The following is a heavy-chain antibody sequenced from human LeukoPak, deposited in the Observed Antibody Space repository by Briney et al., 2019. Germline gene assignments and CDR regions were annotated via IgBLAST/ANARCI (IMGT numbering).Heavy chain of an antibody. J-gene: IGHJ6*02. CDR1: GFTFKNCA. V-gene: IGHV3-23*01. CDR3: ARETPGYCSGGSCYYYYGMDV. D-gene: IGHD2-15*01. CDR2: ISGDAVTS. Sequence: GGSLRLSCAASGFTFKNCAMNWVRQSPGQGLEWVSTISGDAVTSWYADSVKGRFTVSRDNSKNTLYLQMNSLRAEDTAVYYCARETPGYCSGGSCYYYYGMDVWGQGTTVTVSS.